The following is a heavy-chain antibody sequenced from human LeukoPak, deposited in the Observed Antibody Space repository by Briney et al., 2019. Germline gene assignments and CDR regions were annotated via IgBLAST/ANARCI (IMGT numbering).Heavy chain of an antibody. J-gene: IGHJ4*02. V-gene: IGHV5-51*01. CDR3: ARRGYSYGSSPDY. CDR1: GYSFINYW. CDR2: IYPGDSDT. D-gene: IGHD5-18*01. Sequence: GESLKISCKGSGYSFINYWIGWVRQMPGKGLEWMGIIYPGDSDTRYSPSFQGQVTISADKSISTAYLQWSSLKASDTAMYYCARRGYSYGSSPDYWGQGTLVTVSS.